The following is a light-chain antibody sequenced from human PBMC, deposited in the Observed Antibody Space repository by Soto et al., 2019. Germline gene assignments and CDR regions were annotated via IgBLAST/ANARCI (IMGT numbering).Light chain of an antibody. J-gene: IGKJ1*01. CDR3: QQYGSSGT. CDR2: GAS. Sequence: EIVLTQSPGTLSLAPVERATLSCMASQSVSNNYLAWYQQKPGQAPRLLISGASNSATGIPDRFSGSGSGTDFTLTIRRLEPEDFAVYYCQQYGSSGTFGQGTKVDI. CDR1: QSVSNNY. V-gene: IGKV3-20*01.